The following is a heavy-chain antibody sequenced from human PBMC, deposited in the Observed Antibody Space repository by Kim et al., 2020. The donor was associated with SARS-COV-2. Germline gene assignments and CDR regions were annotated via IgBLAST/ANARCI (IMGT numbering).Heavy chain of an antibody. V-gene: IGHV3-15*01. Sequence: THHAAPVNGRFTISRDDSKNTLYLQMNSLKIEDTGVYYCTTGIYADFDYWGQGTLVTVSS. D-gene: IGHD4-17*01. CDR3: TTGIYADFDY. J-gene: IGHJ4*02. CDR2: T.